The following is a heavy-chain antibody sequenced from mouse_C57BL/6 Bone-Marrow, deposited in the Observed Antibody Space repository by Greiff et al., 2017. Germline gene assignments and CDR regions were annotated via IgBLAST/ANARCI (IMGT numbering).Heavy chain of an antibody. CDR2: IYPRSGNT. CDR3: VYYGNYNWYFDV. D-gene: IGHD2-1*01. J-gene: IGHJ1*03. V-gene: IGHV1-81*01. Sequence: VMLVESGAELARPGASVKLSCKASGYTFTSYGISWVKQRTGQGLEWIGEIYPRSGNTYYNEKFKGKATLTADKSSSTAYMELRSLTSEDSAVYFCVYYGNYNWYFDVWGTGTTVTVSS. CDR1: GYTFTSYG.